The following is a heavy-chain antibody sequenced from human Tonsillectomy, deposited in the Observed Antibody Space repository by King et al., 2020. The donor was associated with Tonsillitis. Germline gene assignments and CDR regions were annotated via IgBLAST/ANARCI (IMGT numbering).Heavy chain of an antibody. CDR1: GFTFGSYA. CDR2: ISGSGSGT. D-gene: IGHD5-12*01. J-gene: IGHJ4*02. V-gene: IGHV3-23*04. CDR3: AKVDEGYSGYDWDYFDY. Sequence: VQLVESGGGLVQPGGSLRLSCAASGFTFGSYAMSWVRQAPGMGLEWVSGISGSGSGTYYADSVKGRFTISRDNSKNTVYLQMNILMAEDTAVYFCAKVDEGYSGYDWDYFDYWGQGTLVSVSS.